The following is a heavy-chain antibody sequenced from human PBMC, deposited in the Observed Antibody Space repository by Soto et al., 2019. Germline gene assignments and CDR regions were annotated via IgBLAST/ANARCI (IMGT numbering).Heavy chain of an antibody. Sequence: SETLSLTCTVSGGSISSGEYYWTWIRQPPGKGLEWIGYISYSGSTHYSPCLKSRVSITVDTSKNQFSLKLSSVTAADTAVYYCASDLGPEIVAYWAQGTLDPVSS. J-gene: IGHJ4*02. D-gene: IGHD3-22*01. V-gene: IGHV4-30-4*02. CDR1: GGSISSGEYY. CDR2: ISYSGST. CDR3: ASDLGPEIVAY.